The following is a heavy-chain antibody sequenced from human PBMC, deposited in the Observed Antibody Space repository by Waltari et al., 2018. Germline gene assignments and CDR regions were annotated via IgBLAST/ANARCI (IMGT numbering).Heavy chain of an antibody. CDR3: ARVREMGNFDY. D-gene: IGHD7-27*01. CDR1: GGPISSGGYY. Sequence: QVQLQESGPGLVKPSQTLSLTCTFSGGPISSGGYYWSWIRQHPGKGLEWIGYIYHSGSTYYNPSLKSRVTISVDRSKNQFSLKLSSVTAADTAVYYCARVREMGNFDYWGQGTLVTVSS. V-gene: IGHV4-31*03. CDR2: IYHSGST. J-gene: IGHJ4*02.